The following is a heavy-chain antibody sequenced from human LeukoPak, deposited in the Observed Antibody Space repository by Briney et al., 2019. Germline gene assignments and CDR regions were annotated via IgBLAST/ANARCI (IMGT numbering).Heavy chain of an antibody. CDR1: GGSISSYY. CDR2: IYYSGST. Sequence: SETLSLTRTVSGGSISSYYWSWIRQPPGKGLEWIGYIYYSGSTNYNPSLKSRVTISVDTSRNQFSLKLSSVTAADTAVYYCARHYYDSSSAAFDIWGQGTMVTVSS. J-gene: IGHJ3*02. V-gene: IGHV4-59*08. CDR3: ARHYYDSSSAAFDI. D-gene: IGHD3-22*01.